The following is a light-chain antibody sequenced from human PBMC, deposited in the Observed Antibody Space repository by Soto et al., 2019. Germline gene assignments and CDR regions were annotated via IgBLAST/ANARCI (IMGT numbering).Light chain of an antibody. CDR1: QSVSDY. J-gene: IGKJ2*01. V-gene: IGKV3-11*01. Sequence: EIVLTQSPATLSLSPGERATLSCRASQSVSDYLAWYQQKPGQAPRLLIYDASNRATGIPARFSGSGFGTDFTLTIRSLEPEAFAVYYCEQRSIWPLYTFGQGTKVDIK. CDR3: EQRSIWPLYT. CDR2: DAS.